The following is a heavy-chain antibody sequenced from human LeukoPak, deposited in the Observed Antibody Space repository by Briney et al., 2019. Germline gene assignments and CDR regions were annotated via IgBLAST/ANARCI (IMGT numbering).Heavy chain of an antibody. D-gene: IGHD6-13*01. J-gene: IGHJ4*02. V-gene: IGHV3-20*04. CDR1: GFIFDDYG. CDR3: ARVYLSQQLVPGLDY. CDR2: INWNGSIT. Sequence: GGSLRLSCAASGFIFDDYGMSWVRQAPGKGLGWVSGINWNGSITGYADSVKGRFTISRDNAKNSLYLQMNSLRAEDTALYYCARVYLSQQLVPGLDYWGQGTLVTVSS.